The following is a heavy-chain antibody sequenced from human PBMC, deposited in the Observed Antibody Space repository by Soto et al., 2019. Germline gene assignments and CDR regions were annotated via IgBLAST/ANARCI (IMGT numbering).Heavy chain of an antibody. V-gene: IGHV5-10-1*01. Sequence: RGESLKISCKGSGYSFTSYWISWVRQMPGKGLEWMGRIDPSDSYTNYSPSFQGHVTISADKSISTAYLQWSSLKASDTAMYYCARQMGYCGSTSCYMRYYYGMDVWGQGTTVTVSS. J-gene: IGHJ6*02. D-gene: IGHD2-2*02. CDR1: GYSFTSYW. CDR3: ARQMGYCGSTSCYMRYYYGMDV. CDR2: IDPSDSYT.